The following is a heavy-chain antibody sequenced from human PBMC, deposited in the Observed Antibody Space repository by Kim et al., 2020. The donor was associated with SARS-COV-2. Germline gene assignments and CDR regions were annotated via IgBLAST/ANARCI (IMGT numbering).Heavy chain of an antibody. CDR2: T. CDR3: ARDIAVAGFDY. D-gene: IGHD6-19*01. Sequence: TYYADSVKGRFTISRDNSKNTLYLQMNSLRAEDTAVYYCARDIAVAGFDYWGQGTLVTVSS. J-gene: IGHJ4*02. V-gene: IGHV3-66*01.